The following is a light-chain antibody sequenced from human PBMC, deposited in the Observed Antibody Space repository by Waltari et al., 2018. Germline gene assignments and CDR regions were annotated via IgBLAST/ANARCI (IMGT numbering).Light chain of an antibody. Sequence: QSALTQPASVSGSPGQSITISCTGPSSAVGCYNLLSWSQPHPGTAPKLMIYDFSNRPSGVSNRFSGSKSGNTASLTISGLQAEDEADYYCSSYTSSSTLVFGTGTKVTVL. J-gene: IGLJ1*01. CDR3: SSYTSSSTLV. CDR2: DFS. CDR1: SSAVGCYNL. V-gene: IGLV2-14*03.